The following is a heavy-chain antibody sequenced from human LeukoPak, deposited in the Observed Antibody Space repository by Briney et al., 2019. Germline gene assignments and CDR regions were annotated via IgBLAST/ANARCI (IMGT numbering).Heavy chain of an antibody. J-gene: IGHJ4*02. CDR3: AGGQHYYGSESYPE. Sequence: GGSLRLSCEAPGFTFSSYAMHWVRKAPGKGLEWVAFIRYDERNKYYSDSVKGRFTISRDNSKNTLYLQMNSLRAEDTAVYYCAGGQHYYGSESYPEWGQGTLVTVSS. V-gene: IGHV3-30*02. D-gene: IGHD3-10*01. CDR2: IRYDERNK. CDR1: GFTFSSYA.